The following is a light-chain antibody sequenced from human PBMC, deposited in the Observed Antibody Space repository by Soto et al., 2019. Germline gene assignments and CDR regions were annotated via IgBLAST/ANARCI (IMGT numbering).Light chain of an antibody. CDR2: DNN. CDR1: SSNIGNNY. CDR3: GTWDSSLSAGI. V-gene: IGLV1-51*01. J-gene: IGLJ2*01. Sequence: QSALTQPPSVSAAPGQKVTISCSGSSSNIGNNYVSWYQQLPGTAPKLLLYDNNKRPSGIPDRFSGSKSGTSATLGITGLQTGDEADYYCGTWDSSLSAGIFGGGTQLTVL.